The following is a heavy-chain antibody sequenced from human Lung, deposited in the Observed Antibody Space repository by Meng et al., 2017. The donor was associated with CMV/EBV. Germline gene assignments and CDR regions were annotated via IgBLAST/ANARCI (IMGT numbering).Heavy chain of an antibody. J-gene: IGHJ1*01. V-gene: IGHV4-4*02. Sequence: GQLRKSGPALVKPSETLSLTCAVSGDSITNHNWWAWVRQPPGKGLEWIGEIPHRGSSAYNPSLKSRVSMSIDKSKNQFSLKLTSVTAADTAVYHCLRRSGGSVWGQGTLVTVSS. CDR3: LRRSGGSV. CDR2: IPHRGSS. CDR1: GDSITNHNW. D-gene: IGHD3-10*01.